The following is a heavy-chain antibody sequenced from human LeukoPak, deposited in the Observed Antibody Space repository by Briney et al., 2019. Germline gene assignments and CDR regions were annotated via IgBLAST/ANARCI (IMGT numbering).Heavy chain of an antibody. CDR3: AKPLGGSSWYEDYYYYMDV. Sequence: GGSLRLSCAASGFTFSSYGMHWVRQAPGKGLEWVAFIRYDGSNKYYADSVKGRFTISRDNSKNTLYLQMNSPRAEDTAVYYCAKPLGGSSWYEDYYYYMDVWGKGTTVTVSS. J-gene: IGHJ6*03. V-gene: IGHV3-30*02. CDR1: GFTFSSYG. D-gene: IGHD6-13*01. CDR2: IRYDGSNK.